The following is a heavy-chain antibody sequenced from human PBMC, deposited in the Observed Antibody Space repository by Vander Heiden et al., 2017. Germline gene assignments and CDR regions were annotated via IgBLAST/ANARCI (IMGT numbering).Heavy chain of an antibody. CDR3: ARILLDEWGLLGYFDY. CDR2: IFSNDEK. Sequence: QVTLKESGPVLVKPTETLTLTCTVSGFSLSTARVSGSWIRQPPGKALEWLAHIFSNDEKSYSTSLKSRLTISKDTSKSQVVLTMTNMDPVDTATYYCARILLDEWGLLGYFDYWGQGTLVTVSS. D-gene: IGHD1-26*01. J-gene: IGHJ4*02. CDR1: GFSLSTARVS. V-gene: IGHV2-26*01.